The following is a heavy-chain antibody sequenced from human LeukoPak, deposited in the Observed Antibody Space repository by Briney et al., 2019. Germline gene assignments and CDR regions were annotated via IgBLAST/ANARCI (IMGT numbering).Heavy chain of an antibody. V-gene: IGHV3-7*02. CDR1: GFTFSSFW. D-gene: IGHD5-18*01. J-gene: IGHJ4*02. CDR2: IKEDGSMQ. Sequence: PGRSLRLSCAASGFTFSSFWMSWVRQAPGKGLEWVAHIKEDGSMQSYVDSVKGRFTISRDNTKNSVYLQMNSLRAEDTAVYYCAESRARGYSYGNDFDYWGQGTLVTASS. CDR3: AESRARGYSYGNDFDY.